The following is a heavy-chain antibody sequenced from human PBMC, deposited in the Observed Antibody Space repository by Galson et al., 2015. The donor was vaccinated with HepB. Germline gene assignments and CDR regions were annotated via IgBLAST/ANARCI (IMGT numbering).Heavy chain of an antibody. Sequence: SVKVSCKASGYTFTGYYMHWVRQAPGQGLEWMGWINPNSGGTNYAQKFQGWVTMTRDTSISTAYMELSRLRSDDTAVYYCARGDSSSWYVPYNWFDPWGQGTLVTVSS. V-gene: IGHV1-2*04. CDR2: INPNSGGT. D-gene: IGHD6-13*01. CDR3: ARGDSSSWYVPYNWFDP. J-gene: IGHJ5*02. CDR1: GYTFTGYY.